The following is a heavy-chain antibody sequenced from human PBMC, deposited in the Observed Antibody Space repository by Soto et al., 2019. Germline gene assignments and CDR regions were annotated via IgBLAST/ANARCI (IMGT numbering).Heavy chain of an antibody. CDR1: GLSFSSYS. Sequence: GGSMRLSCAACGLSFSSYSMTWVRQAPGKGLEWVSSISSSSSYIYYADSVKGRFTISRDNAKNSLYLQMNSLRAEDTAVYYCARDLGYCSSTSCYYYGMGVWGQGTTVTVSS. CDR3: ARDLGYCSSTSCYYYGMGV. CDR2: ISSSSSYI. J-gene: IGHJ6*02. V-gene: IGHV3-21*01. D-gene: IGHD2-2*01.